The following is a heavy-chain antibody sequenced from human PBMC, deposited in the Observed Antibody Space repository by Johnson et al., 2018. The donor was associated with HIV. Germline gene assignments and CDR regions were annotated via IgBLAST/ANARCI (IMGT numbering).Heavy chain of an antibody. Sequence: QVQLVESGGGVVQPGRSLRLSCAASGFTFSSYAMHWVRQAPGKGLEWVAVISYDGSNKYYADSVKGRFTISSDNSKNTLYLQMNSLRAEDTAVYYCARGGNYYDSSGYPHDAFDIWGQGTMVTVSS. D-gene: IGHD3-22*01. CDR1: GFTFSSYA. J-gene: IGHJ3*02. V-gene: IGHV3-30-3*01. CDR2: ISYDGSNK. CDR3: ARGGNYYDSSGYPHDAFDI.